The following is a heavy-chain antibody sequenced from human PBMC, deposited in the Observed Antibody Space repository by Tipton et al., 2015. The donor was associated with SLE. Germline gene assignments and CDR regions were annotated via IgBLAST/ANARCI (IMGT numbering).Heavy chain of an antibody. CDR1: GGSISSSSYY. CDR3: ARVSYYGSGSYYPLDY. V-gene: IGHV4-39*07. D-gene: IGHD3-10*01. J-gene: IGHJ4*02. CDR2: IYYSGST. Sequence: TLSLTCTVSGGSISSSSYYWGWIRQPPGKGLEWIGSIYYSGSTNYNHTLKSRVTISVDTSKNQFSLKLSSVTAADTAVYYCARVSYYGSGSYYPLDYWGQGTLVTVSS.